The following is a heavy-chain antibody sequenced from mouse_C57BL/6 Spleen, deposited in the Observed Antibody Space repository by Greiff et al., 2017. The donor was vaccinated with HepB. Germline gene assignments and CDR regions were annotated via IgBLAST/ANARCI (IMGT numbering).Heavy chain of an antibody. CDR1: GYTFTDYY. V-gene: IGHV1-19*01. CDR3: ATYYGYDVYYAMDY. CDR2: INPYNGGT. J-gene: IGHJ4*01. Sequence: EVQLQQSGPVLVKPGASVKMSCKASGYTFTDYYMNWVKQSHGKSLEWIGVINPYNGGTSYNQRFKGKATLTVDKSSSTAYMELNSLTSEDSAVYYCATYYGYDVYYAMDYWGQGTSVTVSS. D-gene: IGHD2-9*01.